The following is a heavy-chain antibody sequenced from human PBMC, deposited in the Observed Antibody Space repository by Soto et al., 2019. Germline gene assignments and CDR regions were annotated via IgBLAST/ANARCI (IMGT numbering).Heavy chain of an antibody. J-gene: IGHJ4*02. CDR1: GFTFTSSA. CDR2: IVVGSGNT. Sequence: ASVKVSCKASGFTFTSSAVQWVRQARGQRLEWIGWIVVGSGNTNYAQKFQERVTITRDMSTSTAYMELSSLRSEGTAVYYCAAGITIFGVVTNFDYWGQGTLVTVSS. D-gene: IGHD3-3*01. CDR3: AAGITIFGVVTNFDY. V-gene: IGHV1-58*01.